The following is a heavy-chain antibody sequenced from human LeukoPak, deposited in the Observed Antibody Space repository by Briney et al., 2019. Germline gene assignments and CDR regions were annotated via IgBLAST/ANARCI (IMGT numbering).Heavy chain of an antibody. J-gene: IGHJ6*02. V-gene: IGHV3-33*01. CDR1: GFTFSSYG. CDR3: ARDGSRDYYYYGMDV. D-gene: IGHD1-1*01. CDR2: IWYDGSNK. Sequence: PGRSLRLSCAASGFTFSSYGMHWVRQAPGKGLEWVAVIWYDGSNKYYADSVKGRFTISRDNSKNTLYLQMNSLRAEDTAVYYCARDGSRDYYYYGMDVWGQGTTVTVSS.